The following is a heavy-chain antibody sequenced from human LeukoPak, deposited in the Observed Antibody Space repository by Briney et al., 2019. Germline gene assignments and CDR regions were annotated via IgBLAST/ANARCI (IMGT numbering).Heavy chain of an antibody. D-gene: IGHD6-19*01. Sequence: GGSLRLSCAASGFTVSSDYMSWARQAPGKGLEWVSAISGSGGSTYYADSVKGRFTISRDNSKNTLYLQMNSLRAEDTAVYYCAKDGSSGWDHLYYFDYWGQGTLVTVSS. CDR2: ISGSGGST. CDR1: GFTVSSDY. J-gene: IGHJ4*02. V-gene: IGHV3-23*01. CDR3: AKDGSSGWDHLYYFDY.